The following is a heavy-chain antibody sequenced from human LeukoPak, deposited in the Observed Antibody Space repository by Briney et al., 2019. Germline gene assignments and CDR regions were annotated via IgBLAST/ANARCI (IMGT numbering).Heavy chain of an antibody. V-gene: IGHV3-7*05. CDR3: ASTQTFDY. Sequence: PGGSLRLSCAASGFTFSNYWMSWVRQAPGKGLEWVANIKQDGSEKHYADSVKGRFTISRDNAKSSLYLQLSSLRVEDAAVYHCASTQTFDYWGQGTLVTVPS. CDR2: IKQDGSEK. CDR1: GFTFSNYW. J-gene: IGHJ4*02.